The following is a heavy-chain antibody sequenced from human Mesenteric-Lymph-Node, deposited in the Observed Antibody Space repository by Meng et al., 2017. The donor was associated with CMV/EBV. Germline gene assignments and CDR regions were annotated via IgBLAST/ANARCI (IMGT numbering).Heavy chain of an antibody. CDR1: RFTFDDYA. D-gene: IGHD3-3*01. J-gene: IGHJ4*02. CDR2: ISWDGGST. V-gene: IGHV3-43D*03. CDR3: AKDPHEFWSPYFLDS. Sequence: GESLKISCAASRFTFDDYAMHWVRQAPGKGLEWVSLISWDGGSTYYADSVKGRFTISRDNSKNSLYLQMNSLRAEDTGVYYCAKDPHEFWSPYFLDSWGQGTLVTVSS.